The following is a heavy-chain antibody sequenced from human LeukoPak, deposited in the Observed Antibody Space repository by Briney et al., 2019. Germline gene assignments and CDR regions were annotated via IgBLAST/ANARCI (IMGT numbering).Heavy chain of an antibody. CDR2: IYYGEST. D-gene: IGHD3-10*01. J-gene: IGHJ5*02. Sequence: PSETLSLTCTVFGGSISSSSDYWGWIRQPPGKGLEWIGNIYYGESTNYNPSLKSRVTISVDTSKNQFSLKLSSVTAADTAVYYCARGYYGSGTFNWFDPWGQGTLVTVSS. CDR1: GGSISSSSDY. V-gene: IGHV4-39*07. CDR3: ARGYYGSGTFNWFDP.